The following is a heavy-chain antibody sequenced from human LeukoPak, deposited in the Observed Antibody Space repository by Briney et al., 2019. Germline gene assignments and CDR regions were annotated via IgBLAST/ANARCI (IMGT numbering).Heavy chain of an antibody. V-gene: IGHV3-11*01. CDR2: ISSSDSTI. J-gene: IGHJ6*02. D-gene: IGHD2-2*01. Sequence: GGSLRLSCAASGFTFSDYYMSWIRQAPGKGLEWVSYISSSDSTIYYADSVKGRFTISRDNAKNSLYLQLNSLRAEDTAVYYCAREGSRYCSNTSCYSGYYYYGMDVWGQGTTVTVSS. CDR1: GFTFSDYY. CDR3: AREGSRYCSNTSCYSGYYYYGMDV.